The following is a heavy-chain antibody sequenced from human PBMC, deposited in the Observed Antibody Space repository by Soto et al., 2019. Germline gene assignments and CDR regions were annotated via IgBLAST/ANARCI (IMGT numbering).Heavy chain of an antibody. V-gene: IGHV3-21*01. CDR3: ARITDYCSSATCSYPFDY. CDR1: GFTFSSYS. J-gene: IGHJ4*02. D-gene: IGHD2-2*01. Sequence: PGGSLRLSCAASGFTFSSYSMNWVRQAPGKGLEWVSSISSSSSYIYYADSVKGRFTISRDNAKNSLYLQMNSLRAEDTAVYYCARITDYCSSATCSYPFDYWGRGSLVTVSS. CDR2: ISSSSSYI.